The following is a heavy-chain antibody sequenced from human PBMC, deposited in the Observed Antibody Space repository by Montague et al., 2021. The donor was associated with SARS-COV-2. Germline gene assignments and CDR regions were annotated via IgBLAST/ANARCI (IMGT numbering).Heavy chain of an antibody. CDR1: GFTFSNYW. CDR2: IKEDGGQK. Sequence: SLRLSCAASGFTFSNYWMSWVRQAPGKGLEWVANIKEDGGQKYYVDSVKGRFTISRDNAKNSLYLQMNSLRAEDTAVYYCARDPNCGSTSCYYHYWGRGTLVTVSS. D-gene: IGHD2-2*01. CDR3: ARDPNCGSTSCYYHY. V-gene: IGHV3-7*01. J-gene: IGHJ4*02.